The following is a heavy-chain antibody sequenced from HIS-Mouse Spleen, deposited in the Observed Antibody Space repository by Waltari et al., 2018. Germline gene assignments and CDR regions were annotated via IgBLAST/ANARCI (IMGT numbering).Heavy chain of an antibody. CDR2: IYYSGST. J-gene: IGHJ2*01. CDR3: AREIPYSSSRYDWYFDL. Sequence: QLQLQESGPGLVKPSETLSLTCTVPGGSISSSSYYWGWIRQPPGKGLEWIGSIYYSGSTYYNPSLKSRVTISVDTSKNQFSLKLSSVTAADTAVYYCAREIPYSSSRYDWYFDLWGRGTLVTVSS. CDR1: GGSISSSSYY. V-gene: IGHV4-39*07. D-gene: IGHD6-13*01.